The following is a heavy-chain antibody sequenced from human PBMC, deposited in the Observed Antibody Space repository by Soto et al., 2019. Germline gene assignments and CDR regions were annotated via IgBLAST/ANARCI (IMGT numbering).Heavy chain of an antibody. CDR1: GFTFSSYA. CDR3: AKDLHYYDSSGYYNGGPIFDY. Sequence: HPGGSLRLSCAASGFTFSSYAMSWVRQAPGKGLEWVSAISGSGGSTYYADSVKGRFTISRDSSKNTLYLQMNSLRAEDTAVYYCAKDLHYYDSSGYYNGGPIFDYWGQGTLVTVSS. V-gene: IGHV3-23*01. J-gene: IGHJ4*02. D-gene: IGHD3-22*01. CDR2: ISGSGGST.